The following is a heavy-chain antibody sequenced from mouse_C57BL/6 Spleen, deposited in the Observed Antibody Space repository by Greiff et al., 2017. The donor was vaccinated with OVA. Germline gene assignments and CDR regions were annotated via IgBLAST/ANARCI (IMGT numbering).Heavy chain of an antibody. V-gene: IGHV1-82*01. CDR3: ARLHGFDY. CDR2: IYPGDGDT. J-gene: IGHJ2*01. CDR1: GYAFSSSW. Sequence: QVQLQQSGPELVKPGASVKISCKASGYAFSSSWMNWVKQRPGTGLEWIGRIYPGDGDTNYNGKFKGKATLTADKSSSTAYMQLSSLTSEDSAVYFCARLHGFDYWGQGTTRTVSS. D-gene: IGHD1-1*02.